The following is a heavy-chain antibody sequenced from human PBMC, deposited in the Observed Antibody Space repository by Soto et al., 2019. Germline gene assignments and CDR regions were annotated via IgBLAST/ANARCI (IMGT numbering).Heavy chain of an antibody. V-gene: IGHV4-34*01. CDR3: ARGPRYDFWSGPRWSIGMDV. D-gene: IGHD3-3*01. Sequence: PSETLSLTCTVSGDSIGNFYWSWIRQPPGKGLEWIGEINHSGSANYNPSHKSRVTISVDTSKNQFSLKLSSVTAADTAVYYCARGPRYDFWSGPRWSIGMDVWGQGTTVTVSS. CDR2: INHSGSA. J-gene: IGHJ6*02. CDR1: GDSIGNFY.